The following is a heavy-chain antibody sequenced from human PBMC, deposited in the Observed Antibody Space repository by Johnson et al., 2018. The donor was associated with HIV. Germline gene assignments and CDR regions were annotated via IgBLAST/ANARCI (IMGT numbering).Heavy chain of an antibody. D-gene: IGHD3-10*01. Sequence: EVQLVESGGGLVQPGGSLRLSCAASGFTVTSHYMSWVRQAPGMGLEWVSVIYTGGNTYYANSVKDRFTISRDISKNTLYLQMNSLRVEDTAVYYCASEVRGVLDIWGQGTMVTVSS. CDR2: IYTGGNT. J-gene: IGHJ3*02. V-gene: IGHV3-66*01. CDR3: ASEVRGVLDI. CDR1: GFTVTSHY.